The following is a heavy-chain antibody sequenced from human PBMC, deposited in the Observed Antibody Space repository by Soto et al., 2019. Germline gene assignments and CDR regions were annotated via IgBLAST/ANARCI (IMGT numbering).Heavy chain of an antibody. CDR3: ARDPDSSGIRGI. V-gene: IGHV4-38-2*02. CDR1: GYSISSGYY. J-gene: IGHJ3*02. D-gene: IGHD3-22*01. CDR2: IYHSGST. Sequence: PSETLSLTCAVSGYSISSGYYWGWIRQPPGKGLEWIGSIYHSGSTYYNPSLKSRVTISVDTSKNQFSLKLSSVTAEDTAVYYCARDPDSSGIRGIWGQGTMVTV.